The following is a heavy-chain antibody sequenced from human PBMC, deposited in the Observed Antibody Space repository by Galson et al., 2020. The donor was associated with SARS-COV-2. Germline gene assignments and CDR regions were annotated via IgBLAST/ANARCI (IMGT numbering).Heavy chain of an antibody. D-gene: IGHD6-19*01. CDR2: IYSGGST. J-gene: IGHJ3*02. Sequence: GGSLRLSCAASGFTVSSNYMSWVRQAPGKGLEWVSVIYSGGSTYYADSVKGRFTISRDNSKNTLYLQMNSLRAEDTAVYYCARGSSSGWSHDAFDIWGQGTMVTVSS. V-gene: IGHV3-53*01. CDR3: ARGSSSGWSHDAFDI. CDR1: GFTVSSNY.